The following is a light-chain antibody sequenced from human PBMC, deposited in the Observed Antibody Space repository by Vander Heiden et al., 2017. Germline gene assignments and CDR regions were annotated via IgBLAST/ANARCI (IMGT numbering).Light chain of an antibody. V-gene: IGLV2-11*01. CDR1: SSDLGSYDY. J-gene: IGLJ3*02. CDR3: CSYAGSYTWV. Sequence: QSALTQPRSVSGSPGQSVTISCSGTSSDLGSYDYVAWSQQHPGKAPKLLIYDVTKWPPGGPDRFSGSKSGNTATLTISGLLTEDEADYYCCSYAGSYTWVFGGGTKVTVL. CDR2: DVT.